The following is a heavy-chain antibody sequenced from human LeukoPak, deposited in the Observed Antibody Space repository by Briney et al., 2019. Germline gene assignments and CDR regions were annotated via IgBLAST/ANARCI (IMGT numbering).Heavy chain of an antibody. J-gene: IGHJ6*03. Sequence: ASVKVSCKASGYTFTGYYMHWVRQAPGQGLEWIGWINPNSGGTNYAQKFQGRVTMTRDTSISTAYMELSRLRSDDTAVYYCASTYSGYYYYYYMDVWGKGTTVTVSS. CDR2: INPNSGGT. V-gene: IGHV1-2*02. CDR3: ASTYSGYYYYYYMDV. CDR1: GYTFTGYY. D-gene: IGHD6-13*01.